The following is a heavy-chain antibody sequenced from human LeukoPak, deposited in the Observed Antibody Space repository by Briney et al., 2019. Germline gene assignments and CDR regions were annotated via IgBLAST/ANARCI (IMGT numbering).Heavy chain of an antibody. V-gene: IGHV1-2*02. J-gene: IGHJ4*02. Sequence: GASVKVSCQASGYTFTGYYMHWVRQAPGQGLEWMGWINPNSGGTNYAQKFQGRVTMTRDTSISTAYMELSRLRSDDTAVYYCARPPRRIAAAGTESRYFAYWGQGTLVTVSS. CDR2: INPNSGGT. D-gene: IGHD6-13*01. CDR3: ARPPRRIAAAGTESRYFAY. CDR1: GYTFTGYY.